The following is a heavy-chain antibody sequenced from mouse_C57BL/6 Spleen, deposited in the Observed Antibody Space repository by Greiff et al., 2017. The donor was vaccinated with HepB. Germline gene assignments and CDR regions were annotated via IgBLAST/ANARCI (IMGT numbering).Heavy chain of an antibody. CDR3: TNGPLAMDY. D-gene: IGHD1-1*02. CDR2: IDPEDGDT. Sequence: EVQLQQSGAELVRPGASVKLSCTASGFNIKDYYMHWVKQRPEQGLEWIGRIDPEDGDTEYAPKFQGKATMTEDTSSNPAYLQLSSLTSEDTAVYYCTNGPLAMDYWGQGTSVTVSS. V-gene: IGHV14-1*01. CDR1: GFNIKDYY. J-gene: IGHJ4*01.